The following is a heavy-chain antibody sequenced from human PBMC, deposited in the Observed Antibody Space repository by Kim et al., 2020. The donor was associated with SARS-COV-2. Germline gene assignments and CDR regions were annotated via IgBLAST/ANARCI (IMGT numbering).Heavy chain of an antibody. Sequence: ADSVKGRFTISRDNSKNTLYLEVNSLRAEDAAVYYCAKDKGYSGYDPYDYWGQGTLVTVSS. V-gene: IGHV3-23*01. CDR3: AKDKGYSGYDPYDY. D-gene: IGHD5-12*01. J-gene: IGHJ4*02.